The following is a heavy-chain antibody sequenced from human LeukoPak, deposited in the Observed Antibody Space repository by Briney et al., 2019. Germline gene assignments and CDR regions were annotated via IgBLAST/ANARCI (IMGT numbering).Heavy chain of an antibody. CDR2: IYYSGST. D-gene: IGHD5-18*01. J-gene: IGHJ5*02. CDR1: GGSISSYY. V-gene: IGHV4-59*01. Sequence: SSETLSLTCTVSGGSISSYYWSWIRQPPGKGLEWLGYIYYSGSTNYNPSLKSRVTISVDTSKNQFSLKLSSVTAADTAVYYCARKGTAMARDWFDPWGQGTLVTVSS. CDR3: ARKGTAMARDWFDP.